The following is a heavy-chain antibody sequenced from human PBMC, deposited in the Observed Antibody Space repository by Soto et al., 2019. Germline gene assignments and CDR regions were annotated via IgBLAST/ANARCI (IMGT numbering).Heavy chain of an antibody. CDR2: ISAYSGNT. J-gene: IGHJ6*02. D-gene: IGHD3-10*01. CDR3: ARDRGPVRGVSHYYYYGMDV. Sequence: QVQLVQSGAEVKKPGASVKVSCKASGYTFTSYGISWVRQAPGQGLEWMGWISAYSGNTNYAQKLQGRVTMTTDTSQGKAYMELRSLRSDDTAVYCCARDRGPVRGVSHYYYYGMDVWGQGTTVTVSS. V-gene: IGHV1-18*01. CDR1: GYTFTSYG.